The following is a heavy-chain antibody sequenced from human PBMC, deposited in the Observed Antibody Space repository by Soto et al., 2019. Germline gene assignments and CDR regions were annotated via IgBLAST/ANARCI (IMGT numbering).Heavy chain of an antibody. J-gene: IGHJ4*02. CDR2: VHYSGNA. D-gene: IGHD2-21*02. V-gene: IGHV4-39*01. Sequence: PSETLSLTYTVAGGSINTYNLFWAWIRQPPGKGLEWIASVHYSGNAYYNPSLTTRVTISRDTSKNRVSLELRSVTAADTAVYYCARVNVTLDFWGQATLVTVSS. CDR3: ARVNVTLDF. CDR1: GGSINTYNLF.